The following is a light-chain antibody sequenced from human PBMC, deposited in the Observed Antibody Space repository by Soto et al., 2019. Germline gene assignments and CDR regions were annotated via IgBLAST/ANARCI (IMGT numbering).Light chain of an antibody. CDR2: GAS. V-gene: IGKV3-20*01. Sequence: EIVLTQSPGTLSLSPGERATLSCRASQSVSSSYLAWYQQKPGQAPRLLIYGASSRATGIPDRFSGSGSGTDFTVTISRLEPDDFAVYYCQQYGSSPPTTFGGGTKVEIK. J-gene: IGKJ4*01. CDR3: QQYGSSPPTT. CDR1: QSVSSSY.